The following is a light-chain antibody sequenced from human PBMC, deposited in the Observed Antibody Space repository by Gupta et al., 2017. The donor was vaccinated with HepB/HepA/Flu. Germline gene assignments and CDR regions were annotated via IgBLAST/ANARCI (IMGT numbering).Light chain of an antibody. J-gene: IGKJ4*01. CDR2: GAF. Sequence: EIVLTQSPGTLSLSPGEGASLSCRASQSVSSNYLAWYQQKLGQAPRLLIYGAFSRATGIPDRFSGSGSGTDFILTISRLQSEDFAVFYCQQYGRSPLTFGGGTRVEIK. V-gene: IGKV3-20*01. CDR1: QSVSSNY. CDR3: QQYGRSPLT.